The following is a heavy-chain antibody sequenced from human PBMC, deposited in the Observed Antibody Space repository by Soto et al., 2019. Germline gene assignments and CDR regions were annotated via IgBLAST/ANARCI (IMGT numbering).Heavy chain of an antibody. CDR1: CGSIISSSYC. CDR2: IYYSGIT. J-gene: IGHJ4*02. Sequence: PSETLCLACTGSCGSIISSSYCWGWIRQPPGEGLEWIGSIYYSGITYYNPSLKSRVTISVDTSKNRFSLKLSSVTAADTAVYYCARQSTRYDFWSGYSPFDYWGQGTLVTVSS. V-gene: IGHV4-39*01. D-gene: IGHD3-3*01. CDR3: ARQSTRYDFWSGYSPFDY.